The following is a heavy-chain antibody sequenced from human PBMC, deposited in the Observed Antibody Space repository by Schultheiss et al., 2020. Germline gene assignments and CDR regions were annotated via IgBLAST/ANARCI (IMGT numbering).Heavy chain of an antibody. CDR2: INHSGST. D-gene: IGHD2-2*01. CDR3: ARKTAQDIVVVPAAISFDGWFDP. J-gene: IGHJ5*02. V-gene: IGHV4-39*01. Sequence: SQTLSLTCTVSGGSISSSSYYWGWIRQPPGKGLEWIGEINHSGSTNYNPSLKSRVTISVDTSKNQFSLKLSSVTAADTAVYYCARKTAQDIVVVPAAISFDGWFDPWGQGTLVTVSS. CDR1: GGSISSSSYY.